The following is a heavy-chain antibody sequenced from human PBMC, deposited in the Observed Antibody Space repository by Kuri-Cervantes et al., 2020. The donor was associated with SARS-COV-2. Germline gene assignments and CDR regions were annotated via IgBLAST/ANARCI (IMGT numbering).Heavy chain of an antibody. V-gene: IGHV3-11*06. Sequence: GESLKISCVASGFSFSDYYMSWIRQAPGKGLEWVSYIRGDSTNINYAGSVKGRFSISRDNAKNSLSLQMNSLRAEDTAVYYCARHHRDIHGYQDAFDMWGQGTMVTVSS. CDR3: ARHHRDIHGYQDAFDM. CDR2: IRGDSTNI. CDR1: GFSFSDYY. D-gene: IGHD3-16*02. J-gene: IGHJ3*02.